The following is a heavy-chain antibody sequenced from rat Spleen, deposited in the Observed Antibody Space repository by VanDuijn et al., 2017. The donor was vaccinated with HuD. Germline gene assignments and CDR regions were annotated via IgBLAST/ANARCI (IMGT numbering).Heavy chain of an antibody. CDR1: GFTFSDYN. CDR2: ISYDGSST. D-gene: IGHD1-1*01. J-gene: IGHJ2*01. Sequence: EVQLVESGGGLVQPGRSLKLSCAASGFTFSDYNMAWVRQAPKKGLEWVATISYDGSSTYYRDSVKGRFTISRDNAKSTLYLQMDSLRSEDTATYYCARVTTVALDYWGQGVMVTVSS. CDR3: ARVTTVALDY. V-gene: IGHV5-7*01.